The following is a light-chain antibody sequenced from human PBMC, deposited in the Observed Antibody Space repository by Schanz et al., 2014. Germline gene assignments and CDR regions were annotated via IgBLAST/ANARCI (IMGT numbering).Light chain of an antibody. J-gene: IGLJ3*02. CDR1: YSDVGSYNL. CDR3: SSYAGSDDPPWV. CDR2: ENS. V-gene: IGLV2-14*02. Sequence: QSALTQPASVSGSPGQSITISCTGTYSDVGSYNLVSWYQQYPGKAPEVMMYENSKRPSGVSNRFSGSKSGNTASLAVSGLQAEDEADYYCSSYAGSDDPPWVFGGGTKLTVL.